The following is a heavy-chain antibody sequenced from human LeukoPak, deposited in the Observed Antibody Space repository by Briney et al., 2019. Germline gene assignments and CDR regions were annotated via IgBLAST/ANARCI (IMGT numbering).Heavy chain of an antibody. CDR2: INIYSGTT. J-gene: IGHJ6*02. D-gene: IGHD3-10*01. V-gene: IGHV1-18*01. CDR1: GYTFRSYG. CDR3: ARDVVSGSGSYYYYYYYGMDV. Sequence: ASVKVSCKASGYTFRSYGITWVRQAPGQGLEWMGWINIYSGTTNQAEKLQGRVTMTTDISTSTAYMELRSLRSDDTAVYYCARDVVSGSGSYYYYYYYGMDVWGQGTTVTVSS.